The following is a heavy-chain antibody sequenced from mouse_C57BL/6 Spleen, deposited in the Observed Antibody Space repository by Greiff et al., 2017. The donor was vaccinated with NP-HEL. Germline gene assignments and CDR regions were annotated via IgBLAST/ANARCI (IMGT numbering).Heavy chain of an antibody. D-gene: IGHD6-5*01. CDR1: GFTFSSYA. Sequence: EVQLVESGEGLVKPGGSLKLSCAASGFTFSSYAMSWVRQTPEKRLEWVAYISSGGDYIYYADTVKGRFTISRDNARNTLYLQMSSLKSEDTAMYYCTRGGLNYYAMDYWGQGTSVTVSS. CDR3: TRGGLNYYAMDY. V-gene: IGHV5-9-1*02. J-gene: IGHJ4*01. CDR2: ISSGGDYI.